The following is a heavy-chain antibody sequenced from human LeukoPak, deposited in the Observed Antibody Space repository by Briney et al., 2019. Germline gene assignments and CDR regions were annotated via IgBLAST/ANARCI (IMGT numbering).Heavy chain of an antibody. CDR3: ARGSVDLRSGWYWLY. V-gene: IGHV3-48*01. Sequence: GGALRLSCAASGFTFSSDSMNWVRQGLGGGLGWVSLIIGSGGVIYYADSVKGRFTISRDNAKNSLYLQMNSVRAEDTAVYYCARGSVDLRSGWYWLYWGQGSLVTVSS. D-gene: IGHD6-19*01. CDR2: IIGSGGVI. CDR1: GFTFSSDS. J-gene: IGHJ4*02.